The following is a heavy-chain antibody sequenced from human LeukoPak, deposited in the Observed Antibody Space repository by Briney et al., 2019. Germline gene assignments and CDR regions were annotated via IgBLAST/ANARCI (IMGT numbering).Heavy chain of an antibody. D-gene: IGHD1-26*01. J-gene: IGHJ4*02. CDR2: INYSGST. CDR3: ASSVGSTDY. CDR1: GEFLSKYY. V-gene: IGHV4-34*01. Sequence: PSETLSLTCAVYGEFLSKYYWTWIRQSPGKGLEWIGEINYSGSTNLNPSLKSRVTLSVDTSKHQFSLKLTSVTAADAAGLYCASSVGSTDYWGQGTLVTVST.